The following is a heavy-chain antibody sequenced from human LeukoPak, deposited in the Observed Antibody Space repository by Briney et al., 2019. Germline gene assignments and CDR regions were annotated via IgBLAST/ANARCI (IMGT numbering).Heavy chain of an antibody. J-gene: IGHJ5*02. CDR1: GGSISSYY. CDR3: AREVELRPIMHNWFDP. CDR2: IYTSGST. V-gene: IGHV4-4*07. D-gene: IGHD1-7*01. Sequence: SETLSLTCTVSGGSISSYYWSWIRQPAGKGLEWIGRIYTSGSTNYNPSLKSRVTMSVYTSKNQFSLKLSSVTAADTAVYYCAREVELRPIMHNWFDPWGQGTLVTVSS.